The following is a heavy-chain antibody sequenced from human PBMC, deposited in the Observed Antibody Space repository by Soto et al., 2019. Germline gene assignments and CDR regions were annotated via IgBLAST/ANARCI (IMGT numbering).Heavy chain of an antibody. CDR2: ISGSGGST. CDR1: GFTFSSYA. CDR3: ANVGEIQYYDIGY. J-gene: IGHJ4*02. V-gene: IGHV3-23*01. D-gene: IGHD3-22*01. Sequence: WSLILSCAASGFTFSSYAMSWVRQAPGKGLEWVSAISGSGGSTYYADSVKGRFTISRDNSKNTLYLQMNSLRAEDTAVYYCANVGEIQYYDIGYWGQGTLVTVPQ.